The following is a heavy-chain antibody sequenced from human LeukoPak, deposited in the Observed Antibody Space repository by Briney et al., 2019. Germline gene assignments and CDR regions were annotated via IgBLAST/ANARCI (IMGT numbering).Heavy chain of an antibody. D-gene: IGHD3-10*01. CDR3: ARAKVYYGSGSYYKGYYYYGMDV. J-gene: IGHJ6*02. CDR1: GGSFSGYY. V-gene: IGHV4-34*01. Sequence: PSETLSLTCAVYGGSFSGYYWSWIRQPPGKGLEWIGEINHSGSTNYNPSLKSRVTISVDTSKNQFSLKLSSVTAADTAVYYCARAKVYYGSGSYYKGYYYYGMDVWGQGTTVTVSS. CDR2: INHSGST.